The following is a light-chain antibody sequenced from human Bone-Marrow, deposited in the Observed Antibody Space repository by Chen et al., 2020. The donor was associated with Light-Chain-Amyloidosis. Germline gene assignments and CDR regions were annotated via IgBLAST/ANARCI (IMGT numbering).Light chain of an antibody. CDR1: QSVSGSY. Sequence: EIVLTQSPGTLSLSPGERATLSCRASQSVSGSYLAWYQQKPGQAPRLLIYGASNRDTGIPDRFSGSGSGTDFTLIIRRLETEDFTVYYCQQYGNSPQTFGQGTKVEIK. J-gene: IGKJ1*01. CDR2: GAS. V-gene: IGKV3-20*01. CDR3: QQYGNSPQT.